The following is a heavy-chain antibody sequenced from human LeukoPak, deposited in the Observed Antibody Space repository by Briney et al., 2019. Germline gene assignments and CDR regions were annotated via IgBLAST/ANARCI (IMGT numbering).Heavy chain of an antibody. CDR3: VRSNYDILTGHWFDP. CDR1: GFTFSTSA. V-gene: IGHV1-58*01. Sequence: SVKVSCKTSGFTFSTSAVQWVRQARGQRLEWIGWIIVGSGATNYAQSLQGRFTITRDTSTNTAYMELRSLRSDDTAVYYCVRSNYDILTGHWFDPWGQGTLVTVSS. J-gene: IGHJ5*02. D-gene: IGHD3-9*01. CDR2: IIVGSGAT.